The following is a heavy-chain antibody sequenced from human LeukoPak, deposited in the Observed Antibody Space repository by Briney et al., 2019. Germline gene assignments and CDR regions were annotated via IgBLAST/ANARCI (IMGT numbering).Heavy chain of an antibody. V-gene: IGHV3-48*01. CDR2: ISSSSSTI. CDR1: GFTFSSYS. D-gene: IGHD1-26*01. J-gene: IGHJ3*02. Sequence: PGGSLRLSCAASGFTFSSYSMNWVRQAPGKGLEWVSYISSSSSTIYYADSVKGRFTISRDNAKNSLYLQMNSLRAEVTAVYYCAREGRATGFDIWGQGTMVTVSS. CDR3: AREGRATGFDI.